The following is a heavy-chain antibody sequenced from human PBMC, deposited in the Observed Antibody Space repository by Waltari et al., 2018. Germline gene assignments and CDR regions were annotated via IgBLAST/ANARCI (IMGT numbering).Heavy chain of an antibody. CDR2: INQDGSEK. V-gene: IGHV3-7*01. Sequence: EVQLVESGGGLVKPGGSLRLSCAASGFTFNIYWMSWVRQAPGKGLEVVANINQDGSEKSYVDSVKGRFTISRDNAKNSMSLQMSSLRAEDAAVYYCARDPGFSEFDLWGQGTLVSISA. J-gene: IGHJ3*01. CDR1: GFTFNIYW. CDR3: ARDPGFSEFDL.